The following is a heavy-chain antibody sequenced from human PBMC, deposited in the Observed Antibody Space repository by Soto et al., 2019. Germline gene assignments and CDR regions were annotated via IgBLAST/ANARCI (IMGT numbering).Heavy chain of an antibody. CDR1: GGTFSSYA. J-gene: IGHJ6*02. CDR3: ARDLGRGTPYYYYGMDV. D-gene: IGHD2-15*01. V-gene: IGHV1-69*13. CDR2: IIPIFGTA. Sequence: SVNVSCKASGGTFSSYAISWVRQAPGQGLEWMGGIIPIFGTANYAQKFQGRVTITADESTSTAYMELSSLRSEDTAVYYCARDLGRGTPYYYYGMDVWGQGPTVTVSS.